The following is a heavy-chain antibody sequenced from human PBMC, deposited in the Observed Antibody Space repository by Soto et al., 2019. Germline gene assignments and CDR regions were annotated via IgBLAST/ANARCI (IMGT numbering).Heavy chain of an antibody. CDR1: GYSFTSYW. CDR2: IDPSDSYT. CDR3: ARLGGYSGYEPTFYYYGMDV. V-gene: IGHV5-10-1*01. D-gene: IGHD5-12*01. Sequence: PGESLKISCKGSGYSFTSYWISWVRQMPGKGLEWMGRIDPSDSYTNYSPSFQGHVTISADKSISTAYLQWSSLKASDTAMYYCARLGGYSGYEPTFYYYGMDVWGQGTTVTVSS. J-gene: IGHJ6*02.